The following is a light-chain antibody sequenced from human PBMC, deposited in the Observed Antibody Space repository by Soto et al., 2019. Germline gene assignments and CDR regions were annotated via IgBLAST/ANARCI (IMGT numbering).Light chain of an antibody. V-gene: IGLV2-14*01. CDR1: SSDVGDYNY. CDR2: DVS. J-gene: IGLJ1*01. CDR3: RSYTSSSSYV. Sequence: QSVLTQPASVSGSPGQSITISCTGTSSDVGDYNYVSWYQQHPGKAPKLMIYDVSFRPSGVSNRFSGSKSGNTASLTISGLQAEDEADYYCRSYTSSSSYVLATGPKVTV.